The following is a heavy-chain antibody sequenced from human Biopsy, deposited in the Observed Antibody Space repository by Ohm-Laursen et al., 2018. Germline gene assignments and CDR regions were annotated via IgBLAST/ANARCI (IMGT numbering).Heavy chain of an antibody. Sequence: SVKVSCKASGGSITTSDINWVRQAPGQGLEWMGIINPTGGTTSYAEKFQGRVTLTRDTSTGTVYLELNSLIYEDTALYYCARDETGSSVFGPYYYGMDVWGQGTTVTVSS. CDR2: INPTGGTT. D-gene: IGHD3-9*01. CDR1: GGSITTSD. V-gene: IGHV1-46*01. J-gene: IGHJ6*02. CDR3: ARDETGSSVFGPYYYGMDV.